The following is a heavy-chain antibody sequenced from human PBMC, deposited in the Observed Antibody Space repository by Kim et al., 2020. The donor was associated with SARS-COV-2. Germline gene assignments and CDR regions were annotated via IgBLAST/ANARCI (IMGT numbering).Heavy chain of an antibody. CDR3: ASRTNYYYGMDV. CDR2: ISAYNGNT. D-gene: IGHD3-3*01. CDR1: GYTFTSYG. Sequence: ASVKVSCKASGYTFTSYGISWVRQAPVQGLEWMGWISAYNGNTNYAQKLQGRVTMTTDTSTSTAYMELRSLRSDDTAVYYCASRTNYYYGMDVWGQWTTVHVSS. J-gene: IGHJ6*02. V-gene: IGHV1-18*04.